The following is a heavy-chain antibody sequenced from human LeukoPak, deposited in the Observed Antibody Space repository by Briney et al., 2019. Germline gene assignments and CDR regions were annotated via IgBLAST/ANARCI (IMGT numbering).Heavy chain of an antibody. CDR3: AKDYDFWSGYLYFDY. Sequence: SVKVSCKASGFTFTSSAVQWVRQARGQRLEWIGWIVVGSGNTNYAQKFQERVTITRDMSTSTAYMELSSLRSEDTAVYYCAKDYDFWSGYLYFDYWGQGTLVTVSS. J-gene: IGHJ4*02. CDR1: GFTFTSSA. CDR2: IVVGSGNT. V-gene: IGHV1-58*01. D-gene: IGHD3-3*01.